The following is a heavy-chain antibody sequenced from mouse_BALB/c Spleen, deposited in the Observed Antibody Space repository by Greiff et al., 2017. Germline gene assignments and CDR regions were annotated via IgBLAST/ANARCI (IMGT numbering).Heavy chain of an antibody. J-gene: IGHJ4*01. Sequence: QVQLQQSGAELAKPGASVKMSCKASGYTFTSYWMHWVKQRPGQGLEWIGYINPSTGYTEYNQKFKDKATLTADKSSSTAYMQLSSLTSEDSAVYYCASPDGYAMDYCGQGTSVTVSS. V-gene: IGHV1-7*01. CDR1: GYTFTSYW. CDR3: ASPDGYAMDY. CDR2: INPSTGYT.